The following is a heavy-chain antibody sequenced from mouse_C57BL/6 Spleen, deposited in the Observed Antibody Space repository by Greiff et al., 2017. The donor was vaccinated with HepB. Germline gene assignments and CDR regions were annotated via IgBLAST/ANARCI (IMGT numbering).Heavy chain of an antibody. Sequence: VQLQQPGAELVMPGASVKLSCKASGYTFTSYWMHWVKQRPGQGLEWIGEIDPSDSYTNYNQKFKGKSTLTVDKSSSTAYMQLSSLTSEDSAVYYCARYSKGWYFDVWGTGTTVTVSS. J-gene: IGHJ1*03. CDR3: ARYSKGWYFDV. CDR1: GYTFTSYW. D-gene: IGHD2-5*01. CDR2: IDPSDSYT. V-gene: IGHV1-69*01.